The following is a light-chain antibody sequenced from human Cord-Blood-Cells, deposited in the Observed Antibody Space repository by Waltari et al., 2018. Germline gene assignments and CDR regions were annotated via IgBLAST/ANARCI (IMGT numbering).Light chain of an antibody. V-gene: IGLV3-1*01. CDR3: QAWDSSTAWDVV. Sequence: SYELTQPPSVSVSPGQTASITCSGDKLGTKYAYWHQQKPGQSPVLVIYQDSERPSGIPERFSGSNSGNTATLTISGTQAMDEADYYCQAWDSSTAWDVVFGGGTKLTVL. CDR2: QDS. CDR1: KLGTKY. J-gene: IGLJ2*01.